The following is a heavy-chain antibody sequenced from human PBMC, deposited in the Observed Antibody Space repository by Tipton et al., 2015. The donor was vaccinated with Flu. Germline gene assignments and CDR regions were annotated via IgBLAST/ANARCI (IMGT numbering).Heavy chain of an antibody. CDR1: GYTFTKYW. V-gene: IGHV5-51*03. J-gene: IGHJ6*04. Sequence: VQLVQSGAEVKKPGESLKISCQGSGYTFTKYWIAWVRQMPGKGLEWMGIIYPGDSDTRYSPSFQGQVTFSVDKSISTAYLQWSSLNASDTGMYYCTRPTQSDGLVVWGKGTTVIVSS. CDR3: TRPTQSDGLVV. CDR2: IYPGDSDT.